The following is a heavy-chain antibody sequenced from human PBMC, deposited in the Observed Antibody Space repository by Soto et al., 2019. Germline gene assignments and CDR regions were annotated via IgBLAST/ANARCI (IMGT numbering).Heavy chain of an antibody. J-gene: IGHJ4*02. CDR2: TYFRSEWYN. Sequence: SQTLSLTCAISGDSVSSSSAAWRWIRQSPSRGLEWLGRTYFRSEWYNDYAVSVKSRITFNADTSTNQFSLHLNSVTPEDTAVYYCARDGGSSGWSDYWGQGTLVTVAS. CDR3: ARDGGSSGWSDY. D-gene: IGHD6-19*01. CDR1: GDSVSSSSAA. V-gene: IGHV6-1*01.